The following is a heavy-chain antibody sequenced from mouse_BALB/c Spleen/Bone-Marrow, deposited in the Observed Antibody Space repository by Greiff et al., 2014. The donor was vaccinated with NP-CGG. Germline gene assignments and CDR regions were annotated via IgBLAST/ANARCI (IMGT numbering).Heavy chain of an antibody. Sequence: VQLKQSGAELVKPGASVKLSCTASGFNIKDTYMHWGKKRPEQGLEWIGWIDPANGNTKYDPNFQGKATITADTSSNTAYLQLSSLTSEDTTVYYCARDYDYFFDYWGQGTTLTVSS. CDR1: GFNIKDTY. D-gene: IGHD2-4*01. V-gene: IGHV14-3*02. CDR2: IDPANGNT. CDR3: ARDYDYFFDY. J-gene: IGHJ2*01.